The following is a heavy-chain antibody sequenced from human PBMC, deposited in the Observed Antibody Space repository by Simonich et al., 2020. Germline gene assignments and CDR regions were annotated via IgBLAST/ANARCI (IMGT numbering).Heavy chain of an antibody. D-gene: IGHD5-12*01. CDR2: ISSSVSTI. J-gene: IGHJ3*02. CDR3: AREKWLRFAFDI. V-gene: IGHV3-48*03. Sequence: PGGSLRLSCAASGFTFCSYEMNWVRQAPGKGLEWVSYISSSVSTIYYADSVKGRFTISRDNAKNSLYLQMNSLRAEDTAVYYCAREKWLRFAFDIWGQGTMVTVSS. CDR1: GFTFCSYE.